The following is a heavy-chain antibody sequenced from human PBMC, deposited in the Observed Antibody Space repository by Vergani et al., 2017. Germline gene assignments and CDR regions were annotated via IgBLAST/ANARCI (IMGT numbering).Heavy chain of an antibody. CDR2: LGPDNGNM. V-gene: IGHV1-18*01. CDR1: GYNFANYG. Sequence: QVQLVQSGAEVKNPGASVRVTCKASGYNFANYGIAWVRQAPGQGLEWMGWLGPDNGNMKYAQKFQGRLTMTTDTSTNTAFLELRSLRSEDTAVYYCARSQGDYWYFDLWGPGSLVTVSS. D-gene: IGHD2-21*01. CDR3: ARSQGDYWYFDL. J-gene: IGHJ2*01.